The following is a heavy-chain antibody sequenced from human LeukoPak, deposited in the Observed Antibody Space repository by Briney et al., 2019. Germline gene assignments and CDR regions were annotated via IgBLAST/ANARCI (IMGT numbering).Heavy chain of an antibody. CDR2: INHSGST. J-gene: IGHJ5*02. Sequence: PSETLSLTCAVYGGSFSGYYWSWIRQPPGKGLEWIGEINHSGSTNYNPSLKSRVTISVDTSKNQFSLKLSSVTAADTAVYYCARHLQVLWFGNNWFDPWGQGTLVTVSS. CDR3: ARHLQVLWFGNNWFDP. CDR1: GGSFSGYY. V-gene: IGHV4-34*01. D-gene: IGHD3-10*01.